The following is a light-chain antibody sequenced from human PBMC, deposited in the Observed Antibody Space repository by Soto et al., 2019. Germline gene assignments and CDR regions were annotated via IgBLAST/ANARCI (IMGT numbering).Light chain of an antibody. Sequence: EIVLTQSPGTLSLSPGERATLSCRTSESVTSTYLAWYQQKPGQPPRLLIYAASSRATGIPDRFSGSGSGTDFTLTIIRLEPEDFAVYYCQLFGSSPRYTFGRGTKLEIK. CDR2: AAS. J-gene: IGKJ2*01. CDR1: ESVTSTY. CDR3: QLFGSSPRYT. V-gene: IGKV3-20*01.